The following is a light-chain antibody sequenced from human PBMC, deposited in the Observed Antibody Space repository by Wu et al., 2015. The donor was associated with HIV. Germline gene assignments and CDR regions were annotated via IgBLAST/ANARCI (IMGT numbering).Light chain of an antibody. CDR2: QTS. Sequence: EIVLTQSPGTLSVSPGERATLSCRASQSLGANYVAWYQQKPGQAPRLLIFQTSRRATDIPDRFSGSESGTDFTLTINRLEPEDFAVYYCHQYGSALPYTFGQGTKVEI. CDR3: HQYGSALPYT. J-gene: IGKJ2*01. CDR1: QSLGANY. V-gene: IGKV3-20*01.